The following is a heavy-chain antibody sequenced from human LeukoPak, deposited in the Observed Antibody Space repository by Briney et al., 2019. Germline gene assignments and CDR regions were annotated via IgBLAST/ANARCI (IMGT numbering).Heavy chain of an antibody. CDR3: ARGPHYHDSSGYSPSYSYAMDV. CDR2: VYYSRST. D-gene: IGHD3-22*01. CDR1: GGSISRYY. V-gene: IGHV4-59*01. Sequence: SETLSLTCIVSGGSISRYYWSWIRQPPGKGLEWIGYVYYSRSTNYNPSLRSRVTISVDTSKNQFSLDLRSVTAADTAVYYCARGPHYHDSSGYSPSYSYAMDVWGQGTTVTVSS. J-gene: IGHJ6*02.